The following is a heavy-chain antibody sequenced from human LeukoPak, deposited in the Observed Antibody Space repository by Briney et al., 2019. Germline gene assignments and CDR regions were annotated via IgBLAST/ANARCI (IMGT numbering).Heavy chain of an antibody. Sequence: SETLSLTCTVSGGSISSYYWSWIRQPPGKGLEWIGYIYYSGSTNYNPSLKSRVTISVDTSKNQLSLKLSSVTAADTAVYYCARSVGYSRPYWYFDLWGRGTLVTVSS. D-gene: IGHD5-18*01. V-gene: IGHV4-59*01. CDR3: ARSVGYSRPYWYFDL. CDR1: GGSISSYY. J-gene: IGHJ2*01. CDR2: IYYSGST.